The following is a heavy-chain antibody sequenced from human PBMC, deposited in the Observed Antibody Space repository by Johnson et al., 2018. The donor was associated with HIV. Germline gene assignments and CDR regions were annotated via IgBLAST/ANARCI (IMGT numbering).Heavy chain of an antibody. D-gene: IGHD1-26*01. CDR3: ARASGFDM. CDR2: IWYDGNNK. CDR1: GFNFNGFG. Sequence: QVQLVESGGGVVQPGGSLRLSCAASGFNFNGFGMHWVRQAPGKGLEWVAVIWYDGNNKYYADSVKGRFTISRDNAKNSLYLQMNSLRVDDTAVYYCARASGFDMWGQGTMVTVSS. V-gene: IGHV3-33*01. J-gene: IGHJ3*02.